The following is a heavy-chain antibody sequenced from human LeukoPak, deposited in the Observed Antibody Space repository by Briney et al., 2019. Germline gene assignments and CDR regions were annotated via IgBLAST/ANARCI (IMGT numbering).Heavy chain of an antibody. Sequence: ASVKVSCKVSGYTLTELSMHWVRQAPGKGLEWMGGFDPEDGETIYAQKFQGRVTMTEDTSTDTAYMELSSLRSEDTAVYYCATVPRRGRVFGYYYYYGMDVWGQGTTVTVS. CDR1: GYTLTELS. J-gene: IGHJ6*02. V-gene: IGHV1-24*01. CDR2: FDPEDGET. CDR3: ATVPRRGRVFGYYYYYGMDV. D-gene: IGHD3-10*01.